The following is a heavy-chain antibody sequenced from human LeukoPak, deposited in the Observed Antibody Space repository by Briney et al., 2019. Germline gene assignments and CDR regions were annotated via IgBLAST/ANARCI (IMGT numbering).Heavy chain of an antibody. CDR3: AKEGTVFGELLFTYYYYYMDV. Sequence: GGSLRLSCAASGFTFSSYWMHWVRQAPGKGLVWVSRINSDGSSTSYADSVKGRFTISRDNSKNTLYLQMNSLRAEDTAVYYCAKEGTVFGELLFTYYYYYMDVWGKGTTVTVSS. V-gene: IGHV3-74*01. J-gene: IGHJ6*03. D-gene: IGHD3-10*02. CDR1: GFTFSSYW. CDR2: INSDGSST.